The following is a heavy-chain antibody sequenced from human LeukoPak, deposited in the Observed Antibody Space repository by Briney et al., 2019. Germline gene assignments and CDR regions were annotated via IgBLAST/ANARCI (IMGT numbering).Heavy chain of an antibody. J-gene: IGHJ4*02. CDR2: INHSGST. CDR3: ANYPYYDYVWGSHRPEPY. Sequence: SETLSLTCAVYGGSFSGYYWSWIRQPPGKGLEWIGGINHSGSTNYNPSLKSRVTISVDTSKNQFSLKLTSVHGEDTAVSYCANYPYYDYVWGSHRPEPYWGQGKLVTAS. D-gene: IGHD3-16*02. CDR1: GGSFSGYY. V-gene: IGHV4-34*01.